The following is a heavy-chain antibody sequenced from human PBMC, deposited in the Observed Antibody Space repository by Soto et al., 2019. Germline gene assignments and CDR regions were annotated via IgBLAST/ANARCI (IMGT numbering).Heavy chain of an antibody. CDR2: IYYSGTT. Sequence: QVQLQESGPGLVKPSQTLSLTCTVSGGSISSGDYYWSWIRQPPGKGLEWIGYIYYSGTTYYNPSLKSRVTISVDTSKNQFSLKLRSVTAADTAVYYWARGGWGVYASMDFQHWGQGTLVTVSS. J-gene: IGHJ1*01. V-gene: IGHV4-30-4*01. CDR3: ARGGWGVYASMDFQH. D-gene: IGHD5-12*01. CDR1: GGSISSGDYY.